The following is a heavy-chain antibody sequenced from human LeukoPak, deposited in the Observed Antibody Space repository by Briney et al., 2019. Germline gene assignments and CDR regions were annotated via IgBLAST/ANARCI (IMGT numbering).Heavy chain of an antibody. V-gene: IGHV3-53*05. J-gene: IGHJ4*02. Sequence: SGGSLRLSCAASGFTVTTKYMSWVRQAPGKGLEWVSVIYTAGNTYYADSVKGRFTISRDNSKNTLYLQMNSLRAEDTAVYYCAKDTGRFLEEGLTDYWGQGTLVTVSS. D-gene: IGHD3-3*01. CDR1: GFTVTTKY. CDR2: IYTAGNT. CDR3: AKDTGRFLEEGLTDY.